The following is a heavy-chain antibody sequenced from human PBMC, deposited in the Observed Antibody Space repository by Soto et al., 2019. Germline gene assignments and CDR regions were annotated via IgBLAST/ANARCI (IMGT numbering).Heavy chain of an antibody. CDR1: GGTFSSYA. CDR2: IIPIFGTA. V-gene: IGHV1-69*06. CDR3: ASTEQRANYYDSSGYSGAEYFQH. D-gene: IGHD3-22*01. Sequence: QVPLVQSGAEVKKPGSSVKVSCKASGGTFSSYAISWVRQAPGQGLEWMGGIIPIFGTANYAQKFQGRVTITADKSTSTAYMELSSLRSEDTAVYYCASTEQRANYYDSSGYSGAEYFQHWGQGTLVTVSS. J-gene: IGHJ1*01.